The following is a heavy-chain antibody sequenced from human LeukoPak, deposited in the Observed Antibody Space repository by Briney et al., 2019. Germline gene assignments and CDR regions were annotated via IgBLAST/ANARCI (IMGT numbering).Heavy chain of an antibody. CDR2: INAGNGNT. Sequence: PGGSLRLSCAASGFTFSSYAMHWVRQAPGQRLEWMGWINAGNGNTKYSQEFQGRVTITRDTSASTAYMELSSLRSEDMAVYYCARDGYNWDAFDIWGQGTMVTVSS. D-gene: IGHD5-24*01. CDR1: GFTFSSYA. V-gene: IGHV1-3*03. CDR3: ARDGYNWDAFDI. J-gene: IGHJ3*02.